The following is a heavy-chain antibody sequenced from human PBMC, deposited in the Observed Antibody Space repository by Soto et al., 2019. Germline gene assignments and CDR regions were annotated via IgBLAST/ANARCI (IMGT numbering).Heavy chain of an antibody. V-gene: IGHV3-7*01. CDR2: INQDGSEK. Sequence: EVQLMESGGGLVQPGGSLRLSCAASGFTFSTYWMDWVRQTPGKGLEWVANINQDGSEKNYVDSVKGRFTISRDNAGNSLYLQMSSLTAEDSALYYCSRSLNSWGQGTLVTVSS. J-gene: IGHJ4*02. CDR1: GFTFSTYW. CDR3: SRSLNS.